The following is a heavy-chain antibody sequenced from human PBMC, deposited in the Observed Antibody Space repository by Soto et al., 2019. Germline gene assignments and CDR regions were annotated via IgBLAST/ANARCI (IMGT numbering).Heavy chain of an antibody. J-gene: IGHJ5*02. V-gene: IGHV4-39*01. CDR3: ARQDDFWSGSNWFDP. Sequence: PSETLSLTCTVSGGSISSSNYYWGWIRQPPGKGLEWIGNVYYNGFTYYNPSLKSRVTISVDTSKNHFSLRLISVTAADTAVYYCARQDDFWSGSNWFDPWGQGTLVTVS. D-gene: IGHD3-3*01. CDR2: VYYNGFT. CDR1: GGSISSSNYY.